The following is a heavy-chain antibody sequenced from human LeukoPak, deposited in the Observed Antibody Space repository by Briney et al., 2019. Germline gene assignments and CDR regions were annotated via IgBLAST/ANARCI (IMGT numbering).Heavy chain of an antibody. CDR2: ISYDGSNK. V-gene: IGHV3-30*18. D-gene: IGHD1-14*01. J-gene: IGHJ4*02. CDR1: GFTFSSYG. Sequence: PGGSLRLSCAASGFTFSSYGMHWVRQAPGKGLEWVAVISYDGSNKYYADSVKGQFTISRDNSKNTLYLQMNSLRAEDTAVYYCAKSEQLSSFDYWGQGTLVTVSS. CDR3: AKSEQLSSFDY.